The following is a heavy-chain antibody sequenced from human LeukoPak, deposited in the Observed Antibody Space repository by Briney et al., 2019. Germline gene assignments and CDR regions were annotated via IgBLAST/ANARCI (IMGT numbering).Heavy chain of an antibody. Sequence: GGSLRLSCAASGFTFSSYAMSWVRQAPGKGLEWVSVISGSGGTTYYADSVKGRFTISRDNSKNTLYLQVNSLRVEDTAVYYCAKGTAARPFDYWGQGTLVTVSS. CDR2: ISGSGGTT. J-gene: IGHJ4*02. CDR1: GFTFSSYA. CDR3: AKGTAARPFDY. D-gene: IGHD6-6*01. V-gene: IGHV3-23*01.